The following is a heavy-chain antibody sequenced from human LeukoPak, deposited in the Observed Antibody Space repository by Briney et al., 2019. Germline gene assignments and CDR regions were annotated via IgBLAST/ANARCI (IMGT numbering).Heavy chain of an antibody. CDR1: GYTFTDYY. Sequence: GATVKISCXVSGYTFTDYYMHWVQQAPGKGLEWMGLVDPEDGETIHAEKFQGRVTITADTSTDTAYMELSSLRSEDTAVYYCASLLYSSSSGFDYWGQGTLVTVSS. CDR3: ASLLYSSSSGFDY. CDR2: VDPEDGET. D-gene: IGHD6-6*01. J-gene: IGHJ4*02. V-gene: IGHV1-69-2*01.